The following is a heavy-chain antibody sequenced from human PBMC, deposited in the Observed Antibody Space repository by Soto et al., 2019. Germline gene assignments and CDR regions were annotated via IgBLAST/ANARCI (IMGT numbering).Heavy chain of an antibody. D-gene: IGHD3-3*01. J-gene: IGHJ5*02. CDR2: ISAYNGNT. CDR1: GYTFTSYA. Sequence: GASVKVSCKASGYTFTSYAMHWVRQAPGQRLEWMGWISAYNGNTKYAQKVQGRVTMTTDTSTSTAYMELRSLRSDDAAVYYCARDQYYDFWSGYSYWFDPWGQGTLVTVSS. V-gene: IGHV1-18*01. CDR3: ARDQYYDFWSGYSYWFDP.